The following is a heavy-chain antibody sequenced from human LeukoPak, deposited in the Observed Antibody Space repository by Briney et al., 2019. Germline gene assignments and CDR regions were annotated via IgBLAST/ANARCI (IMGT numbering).Heavy chain of an antibody. V-gene: IGHV1-18*01. CDR1: GYTFTSYG. J-gene: IGHJ4*02. D-gene: IGHD3-10*01. CDR2: ISAYNGNT. Sequence: APVKVSCKASGYTFTSYGISWVRQAPGQGLEWMGWISAYNGNTNYAQKLQGRVTMTTDTSTSTAYMELRSLRSDDTAVYYCAVITMVRGEYYFDYWGQGTLVTVSS. CDR3: AVITMVRGEYYFDY.